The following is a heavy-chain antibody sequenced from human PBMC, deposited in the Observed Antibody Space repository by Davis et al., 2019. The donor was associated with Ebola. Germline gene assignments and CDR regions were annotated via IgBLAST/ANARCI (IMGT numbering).Heavy chain of an antibody. D-gene: IGHD3-16*01. CDR2: VIPIFGIS. CDR1: GGPFSNFP. CDR3: ARGPSYGPDS. J-gene: IGHJ4*02. Sequence: SVTVSCKVSGGPFSNFPITWVRQAPGQGLECMGGVIPIFGISNYAEKFKGRVTITADESATTVYMELNSLRSDDTAIYYCARGPSYGPDSWGQGTLITVSS. V-gene: IGHV1-69*13.